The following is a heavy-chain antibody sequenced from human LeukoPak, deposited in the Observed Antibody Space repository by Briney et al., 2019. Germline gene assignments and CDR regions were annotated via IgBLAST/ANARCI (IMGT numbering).Heavy chain of an antibody. CDR2: IYYSGST. D-gene: IGHD3-10*01. CDR1: GGSISSYY. V-gene: IGHV4-59*01. J-gene: IGHJ6*02. Sequence: SETLSLTCTVSGGSISSYYWSWIRQPPGKGLEWIGYIYYSGSTNYNPSLKSRVTISVDTSKNQFSLKLSSVTAADTAVYYCARGLHDYYGSGTVGMDVWGQGTTVTVSS. CDR3: ARGLHDYYGSGTVGMDV.